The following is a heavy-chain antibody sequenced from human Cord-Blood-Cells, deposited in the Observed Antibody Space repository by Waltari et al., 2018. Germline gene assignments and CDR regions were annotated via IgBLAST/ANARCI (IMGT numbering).Heavy chain of an antibody. V-gene: IGHV1-2*04. CDR2: INPNRGGT. J-gene: IGHJ3*02. CDR1: GYTFTGYY. Sequence: QVQLVQSGAEVKKHGASVKVSCKASGYTFTGYYMHWVRKAPGQGLEWMGGINPNRGGTNYAQKFPGWVTMTMDTSISTAYMELSRLRSDDTAVYYCARGAAAAGTFAFDIWSQGTMVTVSS. D-gene: IGHD6-13*01. CDR3: ARGAAAAGTFAFDI.